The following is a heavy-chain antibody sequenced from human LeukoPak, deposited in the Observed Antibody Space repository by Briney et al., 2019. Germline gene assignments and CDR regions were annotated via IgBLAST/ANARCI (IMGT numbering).Heavy chain of an antibody. CDR1: GYSFTSYW. CDR3: ARQRGWGSFEYYFDY. D-gene: IGHD3-16*01. V-gene: IGHV5-51*01. J-gene: IGHJ4*02. CDR2: IYPGDSDT. Sequence: GESLKISCKGSGYSFTSYWIGWARQMPGKGLEWMGIIYPGDSDTRYSPSFQSQVTISADKSISTAYLQWSSLKASDTAMYYCARQRGWGSFEYYFDYWGQGTLVTVSS.